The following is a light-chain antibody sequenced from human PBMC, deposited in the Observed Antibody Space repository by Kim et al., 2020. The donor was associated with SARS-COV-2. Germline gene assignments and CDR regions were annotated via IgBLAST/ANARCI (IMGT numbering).Light chain of an antibody. CDR3: QQYNTDFRT. CDR2: AAS. CDR1: HNISTW. J-gene: IGKJ1*01. V-gene: IGKV1-5*01. Sequence: DIQMTQSPSTLSASVGDRVTITCRASHNISTWLAWYQQKPGKAPKLLIYAASSLQSGVPSRFSGSGSGTDFTLTISSLQPDDFATYYCQQYNTDFRTFGQGTKVDIK.